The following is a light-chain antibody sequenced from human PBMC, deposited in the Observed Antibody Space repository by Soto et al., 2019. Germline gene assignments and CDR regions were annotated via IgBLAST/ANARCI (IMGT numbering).Light chain of an antibody. CDR1: QSVSSN. J-gene: IGKJ5*01. CDR3: QQRSNPIT. CDR2: GAS. V-gene: IGKV3-11*01. Sequence: EIVLTQSPATLSLSPGEGATLSCRASQSVSSNLAWYQQKPGQAPRLLIYGASTRATGIPARFSGSGSGTDFTLTISSLEPEDFAVYYCQQRSNPITFGQGTRLEIK.